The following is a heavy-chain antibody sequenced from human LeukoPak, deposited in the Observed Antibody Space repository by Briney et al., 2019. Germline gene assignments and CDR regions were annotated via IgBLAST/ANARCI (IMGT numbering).Heavy chain of an antibody. CDR2: IKQDGSEK. CDR1: RFTFSSYA. J-gene: IGHJ6*03. V-gene: IGHV3-7*01. CDR3: ARVRQQLVRLLGRDTTYYYYYYMDV. D-gene: IGHD6-13*01. Sequence: GGSLRLSCAASRFTFSSYAMSWVRQAPGKGLGWVANIKQDGSEKYYVDSVKGRFTISRDNAKNSLYLQMNSLRAEDTAVYYCARVRQQLVRLLGRDTTYYYYYYMDVWGKGTTVTVSS.